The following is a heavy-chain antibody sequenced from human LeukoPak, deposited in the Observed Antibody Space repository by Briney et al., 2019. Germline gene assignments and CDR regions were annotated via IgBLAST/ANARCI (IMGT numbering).Heavy chain of an antibody. CDR3: ARDAGNHYDFWNIYYYDS. CDR1: GYTFTSYD. D-gene: IGHD3-3*01. CDR2: MNPNSGNT. Sequence: ASVKVSCKASGYTFTSYDINWVRQATGQGLEWMGWMNPNSGNTGYAQKFQGRVTMTRDTSINTAYMEVASLRSDDTAVYYCARDAGNHYDFWNIYYYDSWGQGTLVTVSS. J-gene: IGHJ4*02. V-gene: IGHV1-8*01.